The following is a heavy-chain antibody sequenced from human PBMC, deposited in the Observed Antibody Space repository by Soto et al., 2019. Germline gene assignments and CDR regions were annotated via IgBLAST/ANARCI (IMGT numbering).Heavy chain of an antibody. V-gene: IGHV1-69*19. Sequence: QVQLVQSGAEVKKPESSVKVSCKASGCNFSRYAISWVRQAPGQGLEWMGGISPIFGKENYAQKFQGRVTSTEDESTSTDYIGLIRVSSEDTAVYYYTREPLPPGLMAVAATSSDYNFHYCGQGTLVTVSS. CDR3: TREPLPPGLMAVAATSSDYNFHY. D-gene: IGHD6-19*01. CDR2: ISPIFGKE. CDR1: GCNFSRYA. J-gene: IGHJ4*02.